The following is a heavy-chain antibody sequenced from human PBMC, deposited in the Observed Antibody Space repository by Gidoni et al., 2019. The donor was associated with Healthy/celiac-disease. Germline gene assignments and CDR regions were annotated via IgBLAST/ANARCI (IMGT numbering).Heavy chain of an antibody. J-gene: IGHJ5*02. CDR3: ARGGWDPLGGFDP. Sequence: QVQLQESGPGLVKPSQTLSLTCTVAGGSISSGSYYWSWTRQPAGKGLGWIGRIYTRGSTNYNPSLKSRVTMSVDTSKNQFSLKLSSVTAADTAVYYCARGGWDPLGGFDPWGQGTLVTVSS. D-gene: IGHD1-26*01. V-gene: IGHV4-61*02. CDR2: IYTRGST. CDR1: GGSISSGSYY.